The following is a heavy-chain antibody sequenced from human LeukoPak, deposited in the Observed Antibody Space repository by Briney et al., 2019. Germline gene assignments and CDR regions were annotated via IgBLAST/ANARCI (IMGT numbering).Heavy chain of an antibody. CDR3: TTRGYSGYDARLLFDY. CDR2: MNPNSGNT. Sequence: VKVSCKASGYTFTSYDINWVRQATGQGLEWMGWMNPNSGNTGYAQKFQGRVTMTRNTSISTAYMELSSLRSEDTAVYYCTTRGYSGYDARLLFDYWGQGTLVTVSS. V-gene: IGHV1-8*01. CDR1: GYTFTSYD. D-gene: IGHD5-12*01. J-gene: IGHJ4*02.